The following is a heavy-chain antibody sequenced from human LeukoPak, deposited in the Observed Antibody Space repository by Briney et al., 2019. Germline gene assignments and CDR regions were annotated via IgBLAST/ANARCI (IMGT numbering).Heavy chain of an antibody. CDR2: IYTSGST. Sequence: PSQTLSLTCTVSGGSISSGSYYWSWIRQPAGKGLEWIGRIYTSGSTNYNPSLKSRVTISVDTSKNQFSLKLSSVIAADTAVYYCARVVWNLNYYYYMDVWGKGTTVTVSS. CDR1: GGSISSGSYY. V-gene: IGHV4-61*02. D-gene: IGHD1-1*01. CDR3: ARVVWNLNYYYYMDV. J-gene: IGHJ6*03.